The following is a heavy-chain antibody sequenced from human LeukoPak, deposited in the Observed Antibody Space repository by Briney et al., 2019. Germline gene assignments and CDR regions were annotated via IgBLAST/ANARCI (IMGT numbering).Heavy chain of an antibody. D-gene: IGHD2-15*01. V-gene: IGHV1-8*03. J-gene: IGHJ5*02. Sequence: ASVKVSCKASGYTFTSYGINWVRQATGQGLEWMGWMNPNSGNTGNAQKFQGRVTITRNTSISTAYMELSSLRSEDTAVYYCARLYCSGGSCYSGGVGWFDPWGQGTLVTVSS. CDR3: ARLYCSGGSCYSGGVGWFDP. CDR2: MNPNSGNT. CDR1: GYTFTSYG.